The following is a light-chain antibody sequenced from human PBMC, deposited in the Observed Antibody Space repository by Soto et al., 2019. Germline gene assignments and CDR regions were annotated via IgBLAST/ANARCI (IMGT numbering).Light chain of an antibody. CDR2: GVS. CDR3: QQYGSSPQT. V-gene: IGKV3-20*01. CDR1: QSVNSSY. Sequence: EIVLTQSPGTLSLSPGERATLSCRASQSVNSSYLAWYQQQPGQAPRLLIYGVSSRATGIPDRFSGSGSGTDFTITISRLEPEDFAVYYCQQYGSSPQTFGQGTTVGIK. J-gene: IGKJ1*01.